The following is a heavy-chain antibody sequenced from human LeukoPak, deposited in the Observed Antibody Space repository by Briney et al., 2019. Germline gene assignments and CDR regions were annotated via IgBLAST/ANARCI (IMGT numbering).Heavy chain of an antibody. V-gene: IGHV1-2*06. CDR2: INPNSGGT. D-gene: IGHD2-15*01. CDR3: ARSVVVVVAATHFDY. Sequence: ASVKVSCKASGYTFTGYYMHWVRQAPGQGLEWMGRINPNSGGTNYAQKFQGRVTMTRDTSISTAYMELSRLRSDDTAVYYCARSVVVVVAATHFDYRGQGTLVTVSS. CDR1: GYTFTGYY. J-gene: IGHJ4*02.